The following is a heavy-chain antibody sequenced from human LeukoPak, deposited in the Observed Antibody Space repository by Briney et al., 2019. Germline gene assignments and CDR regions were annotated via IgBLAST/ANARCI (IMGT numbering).Heavy chain of an antibody. J-gene: IGHJ6*03. CDR1: GYTFTSYG. CDR2: ISAYNGNT. Sequence: ASVKVSCKASGYTFTSYGISWVRQAPGQGLEWMGWISAYNGNTNYAQKLQGRVTMTTDTSTSTAYMELRSLRSDDTAVYYCARVVVSQSPVDYYYYMDVWGKGTTVTVSS. CDR3: ARVVVSQSPVDYYYYMDV. V-gene: IGHV1-18*01. D-gene: IGHD6-19*01.